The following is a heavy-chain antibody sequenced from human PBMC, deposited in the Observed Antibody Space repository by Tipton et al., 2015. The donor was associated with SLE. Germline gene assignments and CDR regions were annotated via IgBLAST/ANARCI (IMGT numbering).Heavy chain of an antibody. CDR1: GGSISSRSYY. V-gene: IGHV4-39*07. Sequence: TLSLTCTVSGGSISSRSYYWGWIRQPPGKGLEWIGSVYYSGSTYYNPSLKRRVTISVDTSKNQFSLKLSSVTAADTAVYYCARGPRFLEWLHPFDYWGQGTLVTVSS. D-gene: IGHD3-3*01. CDR2: VYYSGST. J-gene: IGHJ4*02. CDR3: ARGPRFLEWLHPFDY.